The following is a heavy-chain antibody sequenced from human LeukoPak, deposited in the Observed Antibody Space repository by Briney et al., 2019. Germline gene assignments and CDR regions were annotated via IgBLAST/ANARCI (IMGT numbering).Heavy chain of an antibody. CDR3: ARDRSGWIDF. J-gene: IGHJ4*02. CDR2: IYHSGST. V-gene: IGHV4-59*01. CDR1: NGSISAFY. D-gene: IGHD6-19*01. Sequence: SETLSLTCTVSNGSISAFYWSWIRQSPGKTLEWIGYIYHSGSTNYNPSLESRVSISVDKPKNHFSLKMNSVTAADTAVYYCARDRSGWIDFWGQGTLVTVSS.